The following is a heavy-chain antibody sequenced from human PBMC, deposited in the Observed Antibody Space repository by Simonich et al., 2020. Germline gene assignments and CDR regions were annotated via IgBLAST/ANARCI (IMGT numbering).Heavy chain of an antibody. CDR2: INHSGST. CDR3: ARHRLVDGTTGTTGVDYYYGMDV. Sequence: QVQLQQWGAGLLKPSETLSLTCAVYGGSFSGYYWSWIRQPPGKGLEWIGEINHSGSTTTNPSLKSRVTRSVDTSKNQFSLKLSSVTAADTAVYYCARHRLVDGTTGTTGVDYYYGMDVWGQGTTVTVSS. V-gene: IGHV4-34*01. CDR1: GGSFSGYY. J-gene: IGHJ6*02. D-gene: IGHD1-1*01.